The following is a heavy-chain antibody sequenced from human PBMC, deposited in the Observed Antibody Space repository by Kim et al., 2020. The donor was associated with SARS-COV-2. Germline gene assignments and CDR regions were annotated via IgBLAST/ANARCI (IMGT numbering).Heavy chain of an antibody. V-gene: IGHV3-13*03. D-gene: IGHD4-17*01. Sequence: TYTPVVGKGQFTISRENAKNSLYLQMNSLRAGDTAVYYCARATTTDAIDIWGQGTMVTVSS. J-gene: IGHJ3*02. CDR3: ARATTTDAIDI. CDR2: T.